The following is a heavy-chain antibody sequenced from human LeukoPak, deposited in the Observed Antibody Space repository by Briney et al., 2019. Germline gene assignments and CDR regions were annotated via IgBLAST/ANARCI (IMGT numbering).Heavy chain of an antibody. V-gene: IGHV3-53*01. J-gene: IGHJ4*02. D-gene: IGHD6-19*01. CDR2: IYSGGST. CDR3: ARARGWYGLYYFDY. Sequence: GSLXLSCAASGFTVSSNYMSWVRQAPGKGLEGVSVIYSGGSTYYADSVKGRFTISRDNSKNTLYLQMNSLRAEDTAVYYCARARGWYGLYYFDYWGQGTLVTVSS. CDR1: GFTVSSNY.